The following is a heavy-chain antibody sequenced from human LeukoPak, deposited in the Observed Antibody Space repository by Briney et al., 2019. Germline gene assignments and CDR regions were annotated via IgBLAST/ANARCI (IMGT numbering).Heavy chain of an antibody. CDR1: AFTFNNYA. CDR2: ISYDGRNK. CDR3: AKLFESGTYNNFFHY. J-gene: IGHJ4*02. Sequence: GGSLRLSCAASAFTFNNYAIHWVRQAPGKGLEWVGVISYDGRNKYYADSVKGRFTISRDNSKNTLYLQMNSLRPEDTAIYYCAKLFESGTYNNFFHYWGQGTLVTVFS. V-gene: IGHV3-30-3*01. D-gene: IGHD3-10*01.